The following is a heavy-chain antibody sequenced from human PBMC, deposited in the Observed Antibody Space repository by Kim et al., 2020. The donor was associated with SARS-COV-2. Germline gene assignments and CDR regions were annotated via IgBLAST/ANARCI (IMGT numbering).Heavy chain of an antibody. CDR2: IKQDGSEK. CDR1: GFTFSSYW. CDR3: ARYVGSSSWYLGYDYYYYGMDV. V-gene: IGHV3-7*03. D-gene: IGHD6-13*01. Sequence: GGSLRLSCAASGFTFSSYWMSWVRQAPGKGLEWVANIKQDGSEKYYVDSVKGRFTISRDNAKNSLYLQMNSLRAEDTAVYYCARYVGSSSWYLGYDYYYYGMDVWGQGTTVTVSS. J-gene: IGHJ6*02.